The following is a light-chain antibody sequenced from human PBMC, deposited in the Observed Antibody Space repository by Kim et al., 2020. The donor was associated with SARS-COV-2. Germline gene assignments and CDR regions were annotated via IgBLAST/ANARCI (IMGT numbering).Light chain of an antibody. CDR3: QLRTNWLT. V-gene: IGKV3-11*01. CDR2: DAS. J-gene: IGKJ4*01. CDR1: QSVSPY. Sequence: SVSPGERATRSGRASQSVSPYLAWYQQKPGQGPRLLIYDASKRATGIPARFSGSGSGTDFTLTISSLEPDDFAVYYCQLRTNWLTSGGGTKVDIK.